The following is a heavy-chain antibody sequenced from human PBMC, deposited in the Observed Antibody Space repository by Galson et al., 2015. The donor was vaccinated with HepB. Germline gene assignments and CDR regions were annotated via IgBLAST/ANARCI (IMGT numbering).Heavy chain of an antibody. D-gene: IGHD3-22*01. V-gene: IGHV3-30-3*01. CDR1: GFTFGSFD. J-gene: IGHJ3*02. Sequence: SLRLSCAASGFTFGSFDMHWVRPAPGKGLEWVAVISYRGNNKYYADSVNGRFIISRDISKNTLYLQMNSLRPEDTAVYYCARGYYSAHDASDIWGQGTMVTVSS. CDR3: ARGYYSAHDASDI. CDR2: ISYRGNNK.